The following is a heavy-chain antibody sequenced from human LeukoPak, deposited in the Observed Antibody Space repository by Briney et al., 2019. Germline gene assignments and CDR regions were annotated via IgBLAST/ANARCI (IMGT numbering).Heavy chain of an antibody. CDR2: IKQDGSEK. CDR3: ARMRQQWLVTREMFDF. J-gene: IGHJ3*01. CDR1: GFTFSSYW. Sequence: GGSLRLSCAASGFTFSSYWMNWVRQAPGKGLEWVAKIKQDGSEKYYVDSVKGRFTISRDNAKNSLYLQMNSLRAEDTAVYYCARMRQQWLVTREMFDFWGQGTMVTVSS. D-gene: IGHD6-19*01. V-gene: IGHV3-7*04.